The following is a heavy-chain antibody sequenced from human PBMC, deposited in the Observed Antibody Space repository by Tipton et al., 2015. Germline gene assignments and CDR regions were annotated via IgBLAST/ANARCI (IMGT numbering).Heavy chain of an antibody. Sequence: SLRLSCAASGFTFSSYSMNWVRQAPGKGLEWVSYISSSSSTIYYADSVKGRFTISRDNAKNSLYLQMNSLRDEDTAVYYCARHVSFYYDTHGSDALDIWAQGTMVTVSS. CDR2: ISSSSSTI. V-gene: IGHV3-48*02. CDR1: GFTFSSYS. CDR3: ARHVSFYYDTHGSDALDI. J-gene: IGHJ3*02. D-gene: IGHD3-22*01.